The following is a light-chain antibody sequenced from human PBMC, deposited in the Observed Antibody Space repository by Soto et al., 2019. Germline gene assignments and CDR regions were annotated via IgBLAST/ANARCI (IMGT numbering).Light chain of an antibody. Sequence: QSALTQPASVSGSPGQSITISCTGTSSDVGGYNYVSWYQHHPGKAPKLIIYEVSKRPSGVSNRFSGSKSGNTASLTISGLQAEDEADYYCCSYAGSSTYVFGTGTKVTVL. V-gene: IGLV2-23*02. CDR1: SSDVGGYNY. CDR2: EVS. J-gene: IGLJ1*01. CDR3: CSYAGSSTYV.